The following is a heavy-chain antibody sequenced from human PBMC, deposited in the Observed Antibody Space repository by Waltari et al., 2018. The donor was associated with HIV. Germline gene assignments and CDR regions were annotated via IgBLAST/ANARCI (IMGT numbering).Heavy chain of an antibody. CDR2: IYYRGNT. CDR3: ARGRSSTYYILDD. CDR1: GDSISPSGSY. V-gene: IGHV4-31*03. Sequence: QVQLLESGPGLVRPSETLSLACTVSGDSISPSGSYWTWSRQPPGEGLEWIGYIYYRGNTYYNPSLESRLTISLDTSRNQFTLRLNSVTAADTAIYYCARGRSSTYYILDDWGQGTLVTVSS. D-gene: IGHD6-13*01. J-gene: IGHJ4*02.